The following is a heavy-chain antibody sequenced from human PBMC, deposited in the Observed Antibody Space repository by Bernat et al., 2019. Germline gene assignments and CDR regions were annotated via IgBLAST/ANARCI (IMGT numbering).Heavy chain of an antibody. Sequence: QLQLQESGPGLVKPSETLSLTCTVSGGSISSSSYYWGWIRQPPGKGLEWIGSIYYSGSTYYSPSLKSRVTISVDTSKNQFSLKLSSVTAADTAVYYCARRYSNSRSYYATFDPWGQGTLVTVSS. V-gene: IGHV4-39*01. CDR3: ARRYSNSRSYYATFDP. J-gene: IGHJ5*02. CDR1: GGSISSSSYY. CDR2: IYYSGST. D-gene: IGHD4-4*01.